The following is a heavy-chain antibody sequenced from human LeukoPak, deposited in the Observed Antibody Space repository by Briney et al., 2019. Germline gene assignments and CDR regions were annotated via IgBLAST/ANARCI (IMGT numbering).Heavy chain of an antibody. CDR2: IFHGGST. CDR3: ARGEDHGSGTVHFDY. J-gene: IGHJ4*02. CDR1: GGSISSSNW. Sequence: PSGTLSLTCAVSGGSISSSNWWSWVRQPPGKWLEWIGEIFHGGSTNFNPSLKSRVTMSVDRSKNQFSLNLSSVTAADTAVYYCARGEDHGSGTVHFDYWGQGTLVTVSS. D-gene: IGHD3-10*01. V-gene: IGHV4-4*02.